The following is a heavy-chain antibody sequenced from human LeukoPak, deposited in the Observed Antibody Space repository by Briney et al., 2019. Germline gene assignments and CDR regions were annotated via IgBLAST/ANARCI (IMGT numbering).Heavy chain of an antibody. D-gene: IGHD3-10*01. J-gene: IGHJ4*02. V-gene: IGHV1-8*01. Sequence: ASVKVSCKASGYTFTSYDINWVRQATGQGLEWMGWMNPNSGNTGYAQKFQGRVTMTRNTSISTAYMELSSLRSEDTAVYYCARTYYYGSGSYYNGIFDYWGQGTLVTVSS. CDR3: ARTYYYGSGSYYNGIFDY. CDR2: MNPNSGNT. CDR1: GYTFTSYD.